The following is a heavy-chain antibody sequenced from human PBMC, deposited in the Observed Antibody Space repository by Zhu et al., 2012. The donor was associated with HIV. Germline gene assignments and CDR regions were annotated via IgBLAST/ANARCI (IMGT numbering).Heavy chain of an antibody. D-gene: IGHD2-15*01. CDR3: ASLGGRGYSAFFDY. J-gene: IGHJ4*01. CDR1: RYSIRSGYY. Sequence: QVQLQESGPGLVKPSETLSLTCAVSRYSIRSGYYWAWIRQPPGKGLEWIGNIFHSGSTSYNPSLKSRVTISVDTSKNQFSLKLKSVTAADTAVYYCASLGGRGYSAFFDYWGPERWSPSP. CDR2: IFHSGST. V-gene: IGHV4-38-2*01.